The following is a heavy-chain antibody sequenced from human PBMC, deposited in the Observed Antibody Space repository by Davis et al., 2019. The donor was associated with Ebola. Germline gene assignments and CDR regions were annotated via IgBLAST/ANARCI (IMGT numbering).Heavy chain of an antibody. J-gene: IGHJ4*02. D-gene: IGHD4-17*01. V-gene: IGHV3-21*01. Sequence: PGGSLRLSCAASGFTFSSYGMHWVRQAPGKGLEWVSSISSSSSYIYYADSVKGRFTISRDNAKNSLYLQMNSLRAEDTAVYYGARGGLDYGLNYWGQGTLVTVSS. CDR2: ISSSSSYI. CDR3: ARGGLDYGLNY. CDR1: GFTFSSYG.